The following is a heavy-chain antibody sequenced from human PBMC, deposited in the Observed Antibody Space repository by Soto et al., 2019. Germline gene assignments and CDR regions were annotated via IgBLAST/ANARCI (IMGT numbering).Heavy chain of an antibody. Sequence: ASVKVSFKASGYTFTSYAMHWVRQAPGQRLEWMGWINAGNGNTKYSQKFQGRVTITRDTSASTAYMELSSLRSEDTAVYYCARIRGYSYGLDYWGQGTLVTVSS. J-gene: IGHJ4*02. CDR1: GYTFTSYA. D-gene: IGHD5-18*01. CDR3: ARIRGYSYGLDY. CDR2: INAGNGNT. V-gene: IGHV1-3*01.